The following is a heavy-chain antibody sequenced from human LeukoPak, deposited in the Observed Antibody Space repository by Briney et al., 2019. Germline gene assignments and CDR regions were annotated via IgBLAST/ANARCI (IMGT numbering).Heavy chain of an antibody. D-gene: IGHD6-6*01. CDR2: MNPNSGNT. V-gene: IGHV1-8*01. CDR3: ARVGAGLRYSSSSFDY. J-gene: IGHJ4*02. Sequence: ASVNVSCKASGYTFTSYEINWVRQATGQGLEWMGWMNPNSGNTGYAQKFQGRVTMTRNTSISTAYIELSSLRSEDTAVYYCARVGAGLRYSSSSFDYWGQGTLVTVSS. CDR1: GYTFTSYE.